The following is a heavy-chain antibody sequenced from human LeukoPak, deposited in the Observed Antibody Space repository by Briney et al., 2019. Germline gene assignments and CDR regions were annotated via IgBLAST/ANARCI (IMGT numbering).Heavy chain of an antibody. J-gene: IGHJ5*02. D-gene: IGHD3-3*01. CDR3: ARGDYDFWSGYYNWFDP. Sequence: SVKVSCKASGGTFSSYAISWVRQAPGQGLEWMGGIIPIFGTANYAQKFQGRVTITTDESTSTAYMELSSLRSEDTAVYYCARGDYDFWSGYYNWFDPWGQGALVTVSS. CDR2: IIPIFGTA. CDR1: GGTFSSYA. V-gene: IGHV1-69*05.